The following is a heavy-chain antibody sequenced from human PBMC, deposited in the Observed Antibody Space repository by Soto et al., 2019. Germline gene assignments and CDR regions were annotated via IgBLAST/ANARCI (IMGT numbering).Heavy chain of an antibody. D-gene: IGHD6-19*01. J-gene: IGHJ5*02. CDR2: IHYSGSA. Sequence: QVQLQESGPGLVKPSETLSLTCTFSGSSIIGYSWTWIRQSPERGLEWIGYIHYSGSANYNPSLNSRLTMSVDRSKSQFSMKLASVTAADTAVYYCARGVGGSGLNWFDPWGQGTLVTVSS. V-gene: IGHV4-59*12. CDR3: ARGVGGSGLNWFDP. CDR1: GSSIIGYS.